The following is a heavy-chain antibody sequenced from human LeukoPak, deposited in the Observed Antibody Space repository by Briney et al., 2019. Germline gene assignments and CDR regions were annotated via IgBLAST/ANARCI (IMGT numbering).Heavy chain of an antibody. CDR2: IYTSGST. V-gene: IGHV4-61*02. CDR1: GGSISSGNYF. D-gene: IGHD3-3*01. J-gene: IGHJ4*02. Sequence: SETLSLTCTVPGGSISSGNYFWSWIRQPAGKGLEWIGRIYTSGSTNYNPSLKSRVPISVDTSKNQFSLKLSSVTAADTAVYYCAISPLEYDFWSGRHYYFDYWGQATLVTVSS. CDR3: AISPLEYDFWSGRHYYFDY.